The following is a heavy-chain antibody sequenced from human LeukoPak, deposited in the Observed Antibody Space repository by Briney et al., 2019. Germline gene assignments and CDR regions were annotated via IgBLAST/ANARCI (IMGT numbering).Heavy chain of an antibody. CDR2: IYYSGST. D-gene: IGHD5-12*01. Sequence: PSETLSLTCTVSGGSISSSSYYWGWIRQPPGKGLEWIGSIYYSGSTYYNPSLKSRVTISVDTSKNQFSLKLSSVTAADTAVYYCARDPRGGYDQIFDYWGQGTLVTVSS. V-gene: IGHV4-39*02. J-gene: IGHJ4*02. CDR1: GGSISSSSYY. CDR3: ARDPRGGYDQIFDY.